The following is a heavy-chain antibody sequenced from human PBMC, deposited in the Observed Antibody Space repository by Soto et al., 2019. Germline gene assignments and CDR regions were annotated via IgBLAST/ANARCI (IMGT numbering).Heavy chain of an antibody. V-gene: IGHV4-34*01. CDR1: GGSFSGYY. D-gene: IGHD2-15*01. CDR2: INHSGST. CDR3: ARARVGIAATPTQYFQH. J-gene: IGHJ1*01. Sequence: PSETLALTCTVSGGSFSGYYWSGIRQPPGKGLEWIGEINHSGSTNYNPSLKSRVTISVDTSKNQFSLKLSSVTAADTAVYYCARARVGIAATPTQYFQHWGQGTLVTVSS.